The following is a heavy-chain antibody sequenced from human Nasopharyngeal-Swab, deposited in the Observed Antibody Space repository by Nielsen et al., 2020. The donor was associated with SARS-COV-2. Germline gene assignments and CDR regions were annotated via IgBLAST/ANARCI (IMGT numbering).Heavy chain of an antibody. CDR3: PYGANRYQFDY. CDR1: GGSVSSYY. V-gene: IGHV4-59*02. D-gene: IGHD4/OR15-4a*01. CDR2: IYYSGST. Sequence: SETLSLTCTVSGGSVSSYYWSWIRQPPGKGLEWIGFIYYSGSTNYNPSLESRVTISVDTSKNQFSLKLSSVTAADTAVYYCPYGANRYQFDYWGQETLVTVSS. J-gene: IGHJ4*02.